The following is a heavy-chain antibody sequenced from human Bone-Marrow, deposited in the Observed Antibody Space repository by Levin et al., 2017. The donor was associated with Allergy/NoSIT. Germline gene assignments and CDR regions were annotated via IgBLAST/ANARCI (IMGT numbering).Heavy chain of an antibody. V-gene: IGHV4-61*01. D-gene: IGHD3-16*01. CDR1: GGSVSSGSYY. CDR3: ARSEAAPPYFWPYY. CDR2: IYYSGST. Sequence: KTSETLSLTCTVSGGSVSSGSYYWSWIRQPPGKGLEWIGYIYYSGSTNYNPSLKSRVTISVDTSKNQFSLKLSSVTAADTAVYYCARSEAAPPYFWPYYWGQGTLVTVSS. J-gene: IGHJ4*02.